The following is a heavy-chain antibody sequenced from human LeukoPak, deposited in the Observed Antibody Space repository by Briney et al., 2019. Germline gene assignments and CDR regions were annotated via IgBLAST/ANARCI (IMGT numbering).Heavy chain of an antibody. V-gene: IGHV4-59*12. Sequence: PSETLSLTCTVSGGSISSYYWSWIRQPPGKGLEWIGYIYYSGSTNYNPSLKSRVTISVDTSKNQFSLKLSSVTAADTAVYYCARDLGYLDYWGQGTLVTVSS. D-gene: IGHD7-27*01. CDR2: IYYSGST. J-gene: IGHJ4*02. CDR3: ARDLGYLDY. CDR1: GGSISSYY.